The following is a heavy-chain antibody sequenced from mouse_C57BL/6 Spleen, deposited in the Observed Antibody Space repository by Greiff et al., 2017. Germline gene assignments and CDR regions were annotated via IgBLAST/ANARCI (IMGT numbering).Heavy chain of an antibody. J-gene: IGHJ1*03. CDR2: ISYDGSN. V-gene: IGHV3-6*01. D-gene: IGHD4-1*01. CDR3: ARDPGTKWYFDV. CDR1: GYSITSGYY. Sequence: ESGPGLVKPSQSLSLTCSVTGYSITSGYYWNWIRQFPGNKLEWMGYISYDGSNNYNPSLKNRISITRDTSKNQFFLKLNSVTTEDTATYYCARDPGTKWYFDVWGTGTTVTVSS.